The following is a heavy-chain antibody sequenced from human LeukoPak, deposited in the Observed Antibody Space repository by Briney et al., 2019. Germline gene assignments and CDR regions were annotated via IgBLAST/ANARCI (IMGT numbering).Heavy chain of an antibody. CDR3: ARRGYYYDSSGYFDAFDI. Sequence: SETLSLTCTVSGGSISSYYWSWIRQPPGKGLEWIVYIYTSGSTNYNPSLKSRVTISVDTSKNQFSLKLSSVTAADTAVYYCARRGYYYDSSGYFDAFDIWGQGTMVTVSS. D-gene: IGHD3-22*01. J-gene: IGHJ3*02. CDR2: IYTSGST. V-gene: IGHV4-4*09. CDR1: GGSISSYY.